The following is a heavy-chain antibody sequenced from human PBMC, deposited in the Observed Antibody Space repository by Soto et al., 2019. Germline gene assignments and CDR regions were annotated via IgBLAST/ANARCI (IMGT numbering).Heavy chain of an antibody. CDR2: INHSGST. CDR1: GGSFSGYY. V-gene: IGHV4-34*01. J-gene: IGHJ4*02. D-gene: IGHD6-13*01. CDR3: ARFPFDRSSWTNPRYFDY. Sequence: QVQLQQWGAGLLKPAETLSLTCGVYGGSFSGYYWSWIRQPPGKGLEWIGEINHSGSTNYNPSLKSRVTMSVDTSKNQFSLEMSSVTAAGTAVYYCARFPFDRSSWTNPRYFDYWGQGTLVTVSS.